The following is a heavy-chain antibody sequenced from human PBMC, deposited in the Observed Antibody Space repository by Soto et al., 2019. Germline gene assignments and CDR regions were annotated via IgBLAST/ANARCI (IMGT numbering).Heavy chain of an antibody. Sequence: QVQLVQSGAEVKKPGASVKVSCKASGYTFTGYYMHWVRQAPGQGLEWMGWINPNSGGTNYAQKFQVWVDMTRGTSISTAYMELSRLSADDTAVYYGARDLAKTEQQLVPSYYFDYWGQGTLVTVSS. CDR3: ARDLAKTEQQLVPSYYFDY. CDR1: GYTFTGYY. V-gene: IGHV1-2*04. CDR2: INPNSGGT. J-gene: IGHJ4*02. D-gene: IGHD6-13*01.